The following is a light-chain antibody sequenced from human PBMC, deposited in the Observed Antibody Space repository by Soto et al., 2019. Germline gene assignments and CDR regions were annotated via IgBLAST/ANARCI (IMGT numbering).Light chain of an antibody. CDR1: QSIRNY. J-gene: IGKJ1*01. V-gene: IGKV1-39*01. CDR3: XXXYSTPPGA. CDR2: TAT. Sequence: DIQMTQSPSSLSASVGDRVTITCRASQSIRNYFSWYQQKPGKAPKVLIYTATSLQSGAPSSLSASGSGTDFTLSVVSLQPEDFTTYXXXXXYSTPPGAFGQGTKV.